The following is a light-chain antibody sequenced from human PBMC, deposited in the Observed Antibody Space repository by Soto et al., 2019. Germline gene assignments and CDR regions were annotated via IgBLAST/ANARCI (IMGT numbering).Light chain of an antibody. CDR3: AAWDDSLVV. Sequence: QSALTQPPSASGTPGQRVTISCSGSSSNIGSNTVNWYQQLPGTAPKLLIYSNNQRPSGVPDRFSGSKSGTSVSLAISGLQSEDEADYYCAAWDDSLVVFGGGTKLTVL. J-gene: IGLJ2*01. V-gene: IGLV1-44*01. CDR1: SSNIGSNT. CDR2: SNN.